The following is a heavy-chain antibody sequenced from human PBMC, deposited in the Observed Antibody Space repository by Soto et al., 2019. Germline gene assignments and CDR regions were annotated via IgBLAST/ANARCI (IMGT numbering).Heavy chain of an antibody. CDR3: ARDSDKTATTGYYGMEV. D-gene: IGHD1-1*01. J-gene: IGHJ6*02. CDR2: IGRRGNYT. V-gene: IGHV3-11*05. Sequence: QAQLLQSGGGLVKPGGSLRLSCAASEFTFSDYYMGWIRQAPGKGLEWIAYIGRRGNYTNYADSVEGRFTISRDNAKNSVYLQMNSLRVEDTATYFCARDSDKTATTGYYGMEVWGQGTTVIVSS. CDR1: EFTFSDYY.